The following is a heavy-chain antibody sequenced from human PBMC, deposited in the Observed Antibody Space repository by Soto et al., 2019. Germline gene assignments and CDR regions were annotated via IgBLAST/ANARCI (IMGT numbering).Heavy chain of an antibody. CDR3: ARDWLSSYYYYGMDV. D-gene: IGHD3-9*01. CDR1: GGSVSGYY. CDR2: IYYTESP. Sequence: PSETLSLTCTVSGGSVSGYYWNWIRQSPGKGLEWIGYIYYTESPSYNPSLKSRLTISVDTSKNQFYLKLSSVTAADTAVYYCARDWLSSYYYYGMDVWGQGTTVTV. V-gene: IGHV4-59*02. J-gene: IGHJ6*02.